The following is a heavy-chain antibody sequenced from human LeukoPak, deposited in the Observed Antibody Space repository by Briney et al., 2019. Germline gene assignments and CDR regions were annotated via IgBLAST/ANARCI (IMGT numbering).Heavy chain of an antibody. CDR2: LSFDSRDI. D-gene: IGHD3-10*01. CDR1: GFSFRPYA. V-gene: IGHV3-30*04. J-gene: IGHJ4*02. CDR3: ARDALGSIDY. Sequence: GGSLRLSCAASGFSFRPYAMHWARQAPGKGLEWVAVLSFDSRDIHYADSVRGRFFISRDNSKNTLYLQMNGLKREDTAIYYCARDALGSIDYWAQGTLVTVSS.